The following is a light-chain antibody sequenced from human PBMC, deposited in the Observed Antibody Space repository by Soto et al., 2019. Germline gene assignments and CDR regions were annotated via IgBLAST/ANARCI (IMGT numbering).Light chain of an antibody. CDR2: DAS. J-gene: IGKJ4*01. Sequence: EIVLTQSPATLSLSPGERATLSCRASQRISSYLAWYQQKPGQAPRLLIYDASNRATGIPARFSGSGSGTDFTLTISSLEPEDFAVYYCQKRSNWLLTFGGGTKVEIK. V-gene: IGKV3-11*01. CDR1: QRISSY. CDR3: QKRSNWLLT.